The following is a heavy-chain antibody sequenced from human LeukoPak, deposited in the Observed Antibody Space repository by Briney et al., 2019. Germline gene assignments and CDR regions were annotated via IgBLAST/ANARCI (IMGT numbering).Heavy chain of an antibody. CDR2: INHSGST. D-gene: IGHD4-23*01. Sequence: AETLSLTCAVYGGSFSGYYWSWIRQPPGEGLEWIGEINHSGSTNYNPSLKSRVTISVDTSKNQFSLKLNSVTAADTAVYYCARRRLRWYEKTYYFDYWGQGTLVTVSS. CDR3: ARRRLRWYEKTYYFDY. CDR1: GGSFSGYY. V-gene: IGHV4-34*01. J-gene: IGHJ4*02.